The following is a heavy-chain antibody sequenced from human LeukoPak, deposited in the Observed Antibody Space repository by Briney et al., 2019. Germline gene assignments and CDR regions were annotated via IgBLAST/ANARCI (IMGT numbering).Heavy chain of an antibody. D-gene: IGHD2-2*01. CDR3: ATRPKYCSSTSCYSFDY. CDR2: MNPNSGNT. J-gene: IGHJ4*02. Sequence: VASVKVSCKASGYTFTSYDINWVRQATGQGLEWMGWMNPNSGNTGYAQKFQGRVTMTRNTSISTAYMELSSLRSEDTAVYYCATRPKYCSSTSCYSFDYWGQGTLVTVSS. V-gene: IGHV1-8*01. CDR1: GYTFTSYD.